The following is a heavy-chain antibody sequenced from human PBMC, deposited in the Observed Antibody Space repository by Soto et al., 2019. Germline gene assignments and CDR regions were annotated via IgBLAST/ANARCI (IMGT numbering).Heavy chain of an antibody. Sequence: EVQLLESGGGLVQPGGSLRLSCAASGFTFSRFAMTWVRQAPGKGLEWVSSISGSGHKTHYADSVKGRFTISRDNSKNTLSLQMNSLRVDDTATYYCAKDLGLLSFGEVEHWGLGTLVTVSS. V-gene: IGHV3-23*01. CDR3: AKDLGLLSFGEVEH. CDR2: ISGSGHKT. J-gene: IGHJ4*02. CDR1: GFTFSRFA. D-gene: IGHD3-10*01.